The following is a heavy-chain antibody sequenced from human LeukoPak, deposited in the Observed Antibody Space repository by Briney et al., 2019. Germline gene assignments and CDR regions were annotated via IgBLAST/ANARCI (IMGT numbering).Heavy chain of an antibody. J-gene: IGHJ4*02. V-gene: IGHV1-46*01. CDR3: ARDGIAVAGPDY. CDR2: INPSGGST. D-gene: IGHD6-19*01. Sequence: ASVKVSCTASGYTFTSYYMHWVRPAPGQGLEWMGIINPSGGSTSYAQKFQGRVTMTRDTSTSTVYMELSSLRSEDTAVYYCARDGIAVAGPDYWGQGTLVTVSS. CDR1: GYTFTSYY.